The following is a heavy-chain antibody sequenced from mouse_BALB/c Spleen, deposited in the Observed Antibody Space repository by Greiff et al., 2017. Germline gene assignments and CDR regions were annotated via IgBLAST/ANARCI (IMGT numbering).Heavy chain of an antibody. V-gene: IGHV5-12-2*01. CDR2: ISNGGGST. Sequence: EVKLVESGGGLVQPGGSLKLSCAASGFTFSSYTMSWVRQTPEKRLEWVAYISNGGGSTYYPDTVKGRFTISRDNAKNTLYLQMSSLTSEDTAMYYCARHYYGSSYWYFDVWGAGTTVTVSS. CDR1: GFTFSSYT. D-gene: IGHD1-1*01. J-gene: IGHJ1*01. CDR3: ARHYYGSSYWYFDV.